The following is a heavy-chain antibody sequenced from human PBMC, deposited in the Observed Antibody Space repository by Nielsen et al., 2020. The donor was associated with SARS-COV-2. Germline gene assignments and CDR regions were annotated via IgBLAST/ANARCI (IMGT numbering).Heavy chain of an antibody. CDR2: IYSGGST. CDR3: ARDMWWFGEPIPYGMDV. D-gene: IGHD3-10*01. V-gene: IGHV3-53*01. J-gene: IGHJ6*02. Sequence: GESLTISCAASGFTVSSNYMSWVRQAPGKGLEWVSVIYSGGSTYYADSVKGRFTISRDNSKNTLYLQMNRLRAEDTAVYYCARDMWWFGEPIPYGMDVWGQGTTVTVSS. CDR1: GFTVSSNY.